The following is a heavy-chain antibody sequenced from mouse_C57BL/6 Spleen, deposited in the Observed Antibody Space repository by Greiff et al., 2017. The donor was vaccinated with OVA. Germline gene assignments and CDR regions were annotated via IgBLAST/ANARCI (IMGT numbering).Heavy chain of an antibody. CDR1: GYTFTSYW. J-gene: IGHJ1*03. CDR2: IDPSDSYT. CDR3: ARRGGKGSPYWYFDV. D-gene: IGHD1-1*01. Sequence: QVQLQQPGAELVMPGASVKLSCKASGYTFTSYWMHWVKQRPGQGLEWIGEIDPSDSYTNYNQKFKGKSTLTVDKSYSTAYMQLSSLTSEDSAVYYGARRGGKGSPYWYFDVWGTGTTVTVSS. V-gene: IGHV1-69*01.